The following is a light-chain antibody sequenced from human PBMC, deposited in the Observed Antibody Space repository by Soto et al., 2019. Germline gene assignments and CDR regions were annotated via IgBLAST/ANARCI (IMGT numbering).Light chain of an antibody. Sequence: QAVLTQPPSASGTPGQRDTISCSGSSSNIGGEDVNWYQQLPGTAPKLLIHRNNQRPSGVPDRFSGSKSGTAASLAISGLQSEDVSDYYCGAWDQSLNRYVFCFGLKATVL. CDR1: SSNIGGED. J-gene: IGLJ1*01. CDR2: RNN. V-gene: IGLV1-44*01. CDR3: GAWDQSLNRYV.